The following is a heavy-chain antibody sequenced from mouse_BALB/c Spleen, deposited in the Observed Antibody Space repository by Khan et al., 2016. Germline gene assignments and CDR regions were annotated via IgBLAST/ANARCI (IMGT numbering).Heavy chain of an antibody. D-gene: IGHD2-12*01. V-gene: IGHV7-3*02. J-gene: IGHJ4*01. CDR2: IRNKANGYTT. Sequence: EVELVESGGGLVQPGGSLRLSCATSGFTFTDYYMSWVRQPPGKALEWLGFIRNKANGYTTEYSASVKGRFTISRDNSQSILYLQMNTLRAEDSATYYCAREKRRDAMDYWGQGTSVTVSS. CDR3: AREKRRDAMDY. CDR1: GFTFTDYY.